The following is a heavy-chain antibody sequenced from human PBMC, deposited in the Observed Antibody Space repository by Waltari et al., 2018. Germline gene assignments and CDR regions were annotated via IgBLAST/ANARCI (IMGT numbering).Heavy chain of an antibody. D-gene: IGHD4-17*01. CDR1: GFTFSRYG. V-gene: IGHV3-30*18. Sequence: QVQLVESGGGVVQPGRSLRLSCAASGFTFSRYGMHWVRQAPGKGLEWVAVIWYDGSNKYYADSVKGRFTISRDNSKNTLYLQMNSLRAEDTAMYYCAKGENGGFDYWGQGTLVTVSS. CDR3: AKGENGGFDY. CDR2: IWYDGSNK. J-gene: IGHJ4*02.